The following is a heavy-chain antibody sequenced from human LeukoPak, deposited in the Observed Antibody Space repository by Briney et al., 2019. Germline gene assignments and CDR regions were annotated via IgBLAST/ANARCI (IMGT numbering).Heavy chain of an antibody. D-gene: IGHD1-26*01. CDR1: GFTFSSYA. CDR2: IWYDGSNK. V-gene: IGHV3-33*08. J-gene: IGHJ4*02. Sequence: QPGGSLRLSCAASGFTFSSYAMSWVRQAPGKGLEWVAVIWYDGSNKYYADSVKGRFTISRDNSKNTLYLQMNSLRAEDTAVYYCARDFASGSYPGDYWGQGTLVTVSS. CDR3: ARDFASGSYPGDY.